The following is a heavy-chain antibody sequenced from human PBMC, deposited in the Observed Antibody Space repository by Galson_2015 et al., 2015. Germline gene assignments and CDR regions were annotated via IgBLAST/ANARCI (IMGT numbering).Heavy chain of an antibody. V-gene: IGHV3-48*02. D-gene: IGHD2-15*01. CDR1: GFTFSSYS. J-gene: IGHJ4*02. Sequence: LRLSCAASGFTFSSYSMNWVRQAPGKGLAWVSYISSSSSTIYYADSVKGRFTISRDNAKNSLYLQMNSLRDEDTAVYYCAREPYCSGGSCYGFDYWGQGTLVTVSS. CDR3: AREPYCSGGSCYGFDY. CDR2: ISSSSSTI.